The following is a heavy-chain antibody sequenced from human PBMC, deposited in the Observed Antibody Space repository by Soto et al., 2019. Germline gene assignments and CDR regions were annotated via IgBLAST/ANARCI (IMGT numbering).Heavy chain of an antibody. CDR3: AKDGIAWH. Sequence: GGSLRLSCTASGFTFGDYTMHWVRQAPGKGLEWVSLITWDGINIEYADSVRGRFTISRDNNKNSLYLQMNGLRHEDTAFYYCAKDGIAWHWGQGTLVTVSS. CDR2: ITWDGINI. J-gene: IGHJ4*02. D-gene: IGHD2-15*01. V-gene: IGHV3-43*01. CDR1: GFTFGDYT.